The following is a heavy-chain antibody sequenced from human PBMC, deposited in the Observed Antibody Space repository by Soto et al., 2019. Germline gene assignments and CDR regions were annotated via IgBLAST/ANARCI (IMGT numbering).Heavy chain of an antibody. CDR1: GFNLSNYW. CDR2: IKQDGSEK. Sequence: GGSLRLSCVASGFNLSNYWMTWVRQAPGKGLEWVANIKQDGSEKYYVDSVKGRFTISRDNAKNSLYLQMNSLRAEDTAVYYCKGDMIVLPTAIWKGNNWFDPWGQGTPVTVSS. D-gene: IGHD3-22*01. J-gene: IGHJ5*02. V-gene: IGHV3-7*04. CDR3: KGDMIVLPTAIWKGNNWFDP.